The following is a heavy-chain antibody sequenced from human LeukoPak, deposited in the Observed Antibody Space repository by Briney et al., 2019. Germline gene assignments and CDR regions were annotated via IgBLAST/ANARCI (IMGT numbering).Heavy chain of an antibody. V-gene: IGHV4-34*01. CDR1: GGSFSGYY. CDR3: ARAAWFGANFDY. Sequence: SETLSLTCAVYGGSFSGYYWSWIRQPPGRGLEWIGEINHSGSTNYNPSLKSRVTISVDTSKNQFSLKLSSVTAADTAVYYCARAAWFGANFDYWGQGTLVTVSS. D-gene: IGHD3-10*01. J-gene: IGHJ4*02. CDR2: INHSGST.